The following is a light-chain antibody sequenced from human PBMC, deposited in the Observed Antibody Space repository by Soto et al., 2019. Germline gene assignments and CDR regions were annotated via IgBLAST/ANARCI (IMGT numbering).Light chain of an antibody. CDR2: KAS. J-gene: IGKJ1*01. CDR3: QQYNCYRWT. V-gene: IGKV1-5*03. Sequence: DIQMTQSPSTLSASVGDSVTITCRASQSISSWLAWYQQKPGKAPKXLIYKASSLESGVPSRFSVIESGTVCNITISSLQADDGETDDGQQYNCYRWTFGQGTKVDI. CDR1: QSISSW.